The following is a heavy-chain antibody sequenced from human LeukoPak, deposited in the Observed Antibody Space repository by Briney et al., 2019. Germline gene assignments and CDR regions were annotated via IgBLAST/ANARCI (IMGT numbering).Heavy chain of an antibody. Sequence: GGSLRLSCAASGFSFSGYSMNWVRQAPGKGLEWLSYISPTNTPSYADSVEGRFTISRDNAKNSVYLQMNSLRAEDTAVYYCATFHEPWGQGTLVTVSS. J-gene: IGHJ5*02. V-gene: IGHV3-48*01. CDR2: ISPTNTP. CDR1: GFSFSGYS. CDR3: ATFHEP. D-gene: IGHD2/OR15-2a*01.